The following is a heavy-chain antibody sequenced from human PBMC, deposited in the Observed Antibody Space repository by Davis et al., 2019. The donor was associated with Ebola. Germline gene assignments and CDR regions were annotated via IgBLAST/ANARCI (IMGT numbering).Heavy chain of an antibody. CDR2: IKSKNDGETT. CDR3: VTMAAF. CDR1: GFPLSQAW. V-gene: IGHV3-15*07. J-gene: IGHJ4*02. D-gene: IGHD5-24*01. Sequence: GESLKISCAASGFPLSQAWLNWVRQAPGKGLEWVGRIKSKNDGETTDYAAPVRGRFTMSRDDSKNTLFLQMDSLKTEDTGIYFCVTMAAFWGQGTLVTVSS.